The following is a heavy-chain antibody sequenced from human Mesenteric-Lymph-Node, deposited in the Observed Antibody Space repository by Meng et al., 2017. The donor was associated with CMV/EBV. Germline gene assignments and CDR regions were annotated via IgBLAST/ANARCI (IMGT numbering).Heavy chain of an antibody. CDR3: ARDGGGTALGSHYYYDEGMDV. D-gene: IGHD3-16*01. Sequence: GGSLRLSCAASGCTFSSYWLTWVRQAPGKGLEWVANIKDDGSEKYYADTVKGRFTIARDHAKNSVYLQMSSPKAEDSAVYYCARDGGGTALGSHYYYDEGMDVWGQGTPVTVSS. V-gene: IGHV3-7*01. CDR1: GCTFSSYW. CDR2: IKDDGSEK. J-gene: IGHJ6*02.